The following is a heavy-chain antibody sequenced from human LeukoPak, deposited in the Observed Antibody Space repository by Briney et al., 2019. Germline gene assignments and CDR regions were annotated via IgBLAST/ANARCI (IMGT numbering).Heavy chain of an antibody. D-gene: IGHD6-19*01. V-gene: IGHV5-10-1*01. Sequence: GESPKISCKGSAYSFTSNWISWVRQMPRKGLEWMGRIDPSDSYTNYSPSFQGHVTISADKSISTAYLQWSSLKASDTAMYFCARQSSSAWYVFDYWGQGTLVTVSS. J-gene: IGHJ4*02. CDR1: AYSFTSNW. CDR2: IDPSDSYT. CDR3: ARQSSSAWYVFDY.